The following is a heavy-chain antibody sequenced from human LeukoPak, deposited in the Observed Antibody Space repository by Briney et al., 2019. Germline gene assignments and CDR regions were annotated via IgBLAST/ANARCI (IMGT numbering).Heavy chain of an antibody. J-gene: IGHJ4*02. CDR2: ISGSGGST. Sequence: GGSLRLSCAASGFTFSSYAMSWVRQPPGKGLEWVSAISGSGGSTYYADSVKGRFTISRDNSKNTLYRQMNSLRAEDTAVYYGANAYKDLDYWGQGTLVTVSS. CDR3: ANAYKDLDY. CDR1: GFTFSSYA. V-gene: IGHV3-23*01. D-gene: IGHD1-1*01.